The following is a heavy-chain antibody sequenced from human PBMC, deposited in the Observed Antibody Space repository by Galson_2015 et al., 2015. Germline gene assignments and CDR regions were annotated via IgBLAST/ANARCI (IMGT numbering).Heavy chain of an antibody. J-gene: IGHJ4*02. D-gene: IGHD3-10*01. Sequence: SLRLSCAASGFTFSSHAMTWVRQAPGKGLEWVSIIGTGGDTYYADSVKGRSTISRDNSRNTLYLQMNSLRAEDTAVYYCAAYRVSGGFHSRLGDYWGQGTLVTVSS. CDR3: AAYRVSGGFHSRLGDY. CDR1: GFTFSSHA. CDR2: IIGTGGDT. V-gene: IGHV3-23*01.